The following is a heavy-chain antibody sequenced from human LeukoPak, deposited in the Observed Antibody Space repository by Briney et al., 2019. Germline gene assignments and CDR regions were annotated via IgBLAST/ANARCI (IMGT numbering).Heavy chain of an antibody. Sequence: GGSLRLSCAASGFTFSSYWMSWVRQAPGKGLEWVANIKQDGSEKYYVDSVKGRFTISRDNAKNSLYLQMNSLRAEDTAVYYCARAISMVRGVIRNNWFDPWGQGTLVTVSS. CDR2: IKQDGSEK. J-gene: IGHJ5*02. CDR3: ARAISMVRGVIRNNWFDP. V-gene: IGHV3-7*04. D-gene: IGHD3-10*01. CDR1: GFTFSSYW.